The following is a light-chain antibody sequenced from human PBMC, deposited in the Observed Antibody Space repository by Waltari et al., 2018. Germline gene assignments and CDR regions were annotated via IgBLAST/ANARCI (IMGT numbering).Light chain of an antibody. V-gene: IGLV2-14*03. J-gene: IGLJ2*01. CDR1: SNDVGASNF. CDR2: DVT. Sequence: QSALTQPASVSGSPGQSITLSCTGTSNDVGASNFVFWYQQPPGRAPQLMIYDVTERPSGISYRFSGSKSANTASLTISGLLPEDEAIYYCSSFTDTHTLLFGGGTTVTVL. CDR3: SSFTDTHTLL.